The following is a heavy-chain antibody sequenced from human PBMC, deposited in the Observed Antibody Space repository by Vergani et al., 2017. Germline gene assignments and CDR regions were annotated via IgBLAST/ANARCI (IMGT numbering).Heavy chain of an antibody. CDR3: ARARCGGACFMSNWLDT. CDR2: VKSDGNSA. Sequence: VQLVESGGGEVQPGRSLRLSCSASGFSFSDHYMTWIRQAPGKGLEWVSRVKSDGNSAMYADSVKGRFTISRDNSKNTLYLEMKSLRVEDTAVYYCARARCGGACFMSNWLDTWGQGTLVSVSS. CDR1: GFSFSDHY. D-gene: IGHD2-21*02. V-gene: IGHV3-74*03. J-gene: IGHJ5*02.